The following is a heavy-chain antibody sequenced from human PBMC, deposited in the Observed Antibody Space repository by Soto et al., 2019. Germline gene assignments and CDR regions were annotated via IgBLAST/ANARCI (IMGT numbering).Heavy chain of an antibody. V-gene: IGHV3-21*01. CDR1: GFTFNTYS. CDR2: ITSSSRHI. J-gene: IGHJ4*02. D-gene: IGHD1-26*01. CDR3: AKEGGLSGSYYISSSYYFDY. Sequence: GGSLRLSCAARGFTFNTYSMNWVRQAPGKGLEWVSSITSSSRHIYYADSVKGRFTISRDNSKNTLYLQMNSLRAEDTSVYYCAKEGGLSGSYYISSSYYFDYWGQGTLVTVSS.